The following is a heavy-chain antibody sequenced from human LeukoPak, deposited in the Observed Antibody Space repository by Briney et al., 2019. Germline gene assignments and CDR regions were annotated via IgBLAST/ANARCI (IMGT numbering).Heavy chain of an antibody. Sequence: SETLSLTCTVSGGSISSGSYYWSWIRQPAGKGLEWIGRIYTSGSTNYNPSLKSRVTISVDTSKNQFSLKLSSVTAADTAVYYCARGGGYCSGGSCLGYFDLWGRGTLVTVSS. CDR1: GGSISSGSYY. J-gene: IGHJ2*01. CDR2: IYTSGST. D-gene: IGHD2-15*01. V-gene: IGHV4-61*02. CDR3: ARGGGYCSGGSCLGYFDL.